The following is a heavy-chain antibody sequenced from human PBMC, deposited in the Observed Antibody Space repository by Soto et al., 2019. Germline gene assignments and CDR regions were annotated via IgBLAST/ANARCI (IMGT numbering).Heavy chain of an antibody. Sequence: QITLNESGPILVKPRQTLTLSCTVSGFSITTSGVGVGWIRQSPGKAPEWLALIYWDDDKRYSPSLKSRLTSTKDTSKNLVVLTMADLDPADTGTYYCAHRVLRTVFGLVTTTAIYFDFWGQGTPVAVAS. CDR2: IYWDDDK. V-gene: IGHV2-5*02. J-gene: IGHJ4*02. CDR1: GFSITTSGVG. CDR3: AHRVLRTVFGLVTTTAIYFDF. D-gene: IGHD3-3*01.